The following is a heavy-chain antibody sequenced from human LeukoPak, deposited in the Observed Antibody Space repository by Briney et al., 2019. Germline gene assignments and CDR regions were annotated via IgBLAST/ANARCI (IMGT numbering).Heavy chain of an antibody. Sequence: ASVKVSCKASGGTFSSYAISWVRQAPGQGLEWMGGIIPTFGTANYAQKFQGRVTITADESTSTAYMELSSLRSEDTAVYYCARACRDGYNYEVDYWGQGTLVTVSS. J-gene: IGHJ4*02. CDR2: IIPTFGTA. CDR3: ARACRDGYNYEVDY. V-gene: IGHV1-69*01. CDR1: GGTFSSYA. D-gene: IGHD5-24*01.